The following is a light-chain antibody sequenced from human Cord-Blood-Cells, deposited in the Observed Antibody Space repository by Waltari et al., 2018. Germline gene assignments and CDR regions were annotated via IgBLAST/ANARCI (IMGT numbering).Light chain of an antibody. CDR3: CSYAGSYTV. J-gene: IGLJ3*02. CDR2: DVS. Sequence: QSALTQPRSVSGSPGQSVTIPCTGTSRDVGGYNYVSWYQQHPGKPPKLMIYDVSKRPSGVPDRFSGSKSGNTASLTISGLQAEDEADYYCCSYAGSYTVFGGGTKLTVL. CDR1: SRDVGGYNY. V-gene: IGLV2-11*01.